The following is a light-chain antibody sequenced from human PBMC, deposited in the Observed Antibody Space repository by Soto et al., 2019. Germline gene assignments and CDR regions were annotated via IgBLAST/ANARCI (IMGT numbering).Light chain of an antibody. CDR2: DAS. Sequence: DLQMTQSPSSLSASVGDRVTITCQASQGISNYLNWYQQKPGKAPKLLIYDASNLERGVPSRFSGSGSGTDLTFTISSLQPEDFAAYYCQQYGDLPRTFGQGTKLEI. V-gene: IGKV1-33*01. CDR3: QQYGDLPRT. J-gene: IGKJ2*01. CDR1: QGISNY.